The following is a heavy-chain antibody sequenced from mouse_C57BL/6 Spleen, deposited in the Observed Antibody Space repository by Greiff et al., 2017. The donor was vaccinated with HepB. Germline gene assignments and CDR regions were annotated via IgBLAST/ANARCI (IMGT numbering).Heavy chain of an antibody. J-gene: IGHJ4*01. CDR2: INPGSGGT. D-gene: IGHD2-3*01. Sequence: VQLQQSGAELVRPGTSVKVSCKASGYAFTNYLIEWVKQRPGQGLEWIGVINPGSGGTNYNEKFKGKATLTADKSSSTAYMQLSSLTSDDSAVYFCAREDGYYLGYAMDYWGQGTSVTVSS. V-gene: IGHV1-54*01. CDR3: AREDGYYLGYAMDY. CDR1: GYAFTNYL.